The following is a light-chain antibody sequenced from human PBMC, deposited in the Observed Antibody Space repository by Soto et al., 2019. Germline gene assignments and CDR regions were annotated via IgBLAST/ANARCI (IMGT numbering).Light chain of an antibody. CDR1: ESVSSSY. V-gene: IGKV3-20*01. CDR3: QQYGSSPYT. J-gene: IGKJ2*01. Sequence: EIVLTQSPGTLSLSPGERATLSCRASESVSSSYLAWYQQKPGQAPRLLIYAASSRATGIPDWFSGSGSGKDFTLTISRLEPEDCAVYYCQQYGSSPYTFGQGTKLEIK. CDR2: AAS.